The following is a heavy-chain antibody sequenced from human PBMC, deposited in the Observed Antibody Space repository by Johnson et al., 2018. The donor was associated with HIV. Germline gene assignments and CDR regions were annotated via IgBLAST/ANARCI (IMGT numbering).Heavy chain of an antibody. CDR1: GFTFSSYA. Sequence: VQLVESGGGLVQPGGSLRLSCAASGFTFSSYAMSWVRQAPGKGLEWVSAIGTAGDTYCPGSVKGRFTISRDNGKNSLYLQMNSLRAEDTALYYCARDRWELLSCAFDIWGQGTMVTVS. V-gene: IGHV3-23*04. D-gene: IGHD1-26*01. CDR2: IGTAGDT. CDR3: ARDRWELLSCAFDI. J-gene: IGHJ3*02.